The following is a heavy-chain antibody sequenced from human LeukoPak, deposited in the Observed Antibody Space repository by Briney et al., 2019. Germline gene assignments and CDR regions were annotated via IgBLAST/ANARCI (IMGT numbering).Heavy chain of an antibody. CDR2: TRNKANTYTT. D-gene: IGHD3-22*01. V-gene: IGHV3-72*01. J-gene: IGHJ4*02. CDR1: GFTFSDHY. Sequence: PGGSLRLSCAASGFTFSDHYMDWVRQVPGKGLERVGRTRNKANTYTTEYAASVKGRFTISRDDSKNSLFLQMNGLKSEDTAVYYCARVGLSSGYYMNDYWGQGTLVTVSS. CDR3: ARVGLSSGYYMNDY.